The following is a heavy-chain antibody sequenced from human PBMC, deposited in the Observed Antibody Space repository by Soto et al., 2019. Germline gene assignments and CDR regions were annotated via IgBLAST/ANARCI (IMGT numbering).Heavy chain of an antibody. CDR1: GFTSSSYA. J-gene: IGHJ4*02. CDR2: ISVSGGST. D-gene: IGHD2-2*01. V-gene: IGHV3-23*01. Sequence: EVQLLESGGGLVQPGGSLRLSCAASGFTSSSYAMSWVRQAPGKGLEWVSAISVSGGSTYYADSVKGRFTISRDNSKNMLYLQMNSLRAEDTAVYYCAKQYCSTISCYPLVLWGQGTLVAVSS. CDR3: AKQYCSTISCYPLVL.